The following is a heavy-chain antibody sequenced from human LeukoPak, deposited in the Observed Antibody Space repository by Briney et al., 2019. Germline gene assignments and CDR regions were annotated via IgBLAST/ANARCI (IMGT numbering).Heavy chain of an antibody. CDR3: ARDPREQWLVRVSGLGFDY. Sequence: PGGSLRLSCAASGFTFSDYYMSWIRQAPGKGLEWVSSISRSGSTIYYADSVKGRFTISRDNAKNSLYLQMNSLRAEDTAAYYCARDPREQWLVRVSGLGFDYWGQGTLVTVSS. J-gene: IGHJ4*02. D-gene: IGHD6-19*01. V-gene: IGHV3-11*04. CDR2: ISRSGSTI. CDR1: GFTFSDYY.